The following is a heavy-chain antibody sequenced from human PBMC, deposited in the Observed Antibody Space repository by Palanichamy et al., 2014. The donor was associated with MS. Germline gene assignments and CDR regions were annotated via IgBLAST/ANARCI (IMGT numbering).Heavy chain of an antibody. CDR2: INTNTGNP. V-gene: IGHV7-4-1*02. J-gene: IGHJ6*02. Sequence: QVQLVQSGSELKKPGASVKVSCKASGYTFTSYAMNWVRQAPGQGLEWMGWINTNTGNPTYAQGFTGRFVFSLDTSVSTAYLQISSLKAEDTAVYYCARSIDVDTAMVSYYYYYGMDVWGQGTTVTVSS. CDR1: GYTFTSYA. D-gene: IGHD5-18*01. CDR3: ARSIDVDTAMVSYYYYYGMDV.